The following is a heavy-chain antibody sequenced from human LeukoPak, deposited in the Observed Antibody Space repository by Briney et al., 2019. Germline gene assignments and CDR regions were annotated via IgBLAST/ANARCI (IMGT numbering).Heavy chain of an antibody. J-gene: IGHJ3*02. CDR2: IYYSETTNSGST. Sequence: KPSQTLSLTCTVSGGSISSGSYFWSWIRQPPGKGLEWIGYIYYSETTNSGSTKYNPSLKSRVTISVDTSKNQFSLKLTSVTAADTAVYYCSRLDHHAFDIWGQGTMVTVSS. V-gene: IGHV4-61*09. CDR1: GGSISSGSYF. CDR3: SRLDHHAFDI.